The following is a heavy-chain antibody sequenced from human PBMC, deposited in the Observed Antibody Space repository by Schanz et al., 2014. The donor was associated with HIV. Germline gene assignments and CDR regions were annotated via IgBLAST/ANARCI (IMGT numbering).Heavy chain of an antibody. CDR2: IYYSGST. Sequence: QLHLQESGPGLVKPSQTLSLTCTVSGGSISSGGYYWSWIRQHPGKGLEWIGYIYYSGSTYYNPSLKSRVTISVDTSKNQFSLKLSSVTAADTAVYYCARADYYGSGSYYKNYYYGMDVWGQGTTVTVSS. J-gene: IGHJ6*02. CDR3: ARADYYGSGSYYKNYYYGMDV. D-gene: IGHD3-10*01. CDR1: GGSISSGGYY. V-gene: IGHV4-31*03.